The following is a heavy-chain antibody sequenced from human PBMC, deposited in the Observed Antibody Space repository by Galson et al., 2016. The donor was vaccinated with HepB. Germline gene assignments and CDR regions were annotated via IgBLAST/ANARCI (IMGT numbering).Heavy chain of an antibody. J-gene: IGHJ4*02. D-gene: IGHD4-11*01. CDR2: IIPLLDTT. CDR3: ARDWGAEYSNPY. Sequence: SVKVSCKASGGTFSKYSINWVRQVPGQGLEWMGGIIPLLDTTNPAPMFRDRVTVSADKSTGTAYMDLNSLTAQDTAVYYCARDWGAEYSNPYWGQGTLVTVSS. V-gene: IGHV1-69*10. CDR1: GGTFSKYS.